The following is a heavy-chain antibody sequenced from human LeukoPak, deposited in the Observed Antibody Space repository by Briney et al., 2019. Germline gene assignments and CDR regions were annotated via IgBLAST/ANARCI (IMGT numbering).Heavy chain of an antibody. J-gene: IGHJ4*02. CDR1: GFTFSNYA. D-gene: IGHD3-10*01. CDR3: TRDSYSGSGSYYFFDY. V-gene: IGHV3-23*01. CDR2: ISGSGGST. Sequence: GGSLRLSCAASGFTFSNYAMSWVRQAPGKGLEWVSAISGSGGSTYYADSEKGRFTISRDNSKNTLYLQMNSLRAEDTAVYFCTRDSYSGSGSYYFFDYWGQGTLVTVSS.